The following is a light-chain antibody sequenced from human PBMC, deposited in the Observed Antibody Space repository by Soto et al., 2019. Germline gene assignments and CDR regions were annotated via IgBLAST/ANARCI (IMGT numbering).Light chain of an antibody. CDR2: KAS. V-gene: IGKV1-5*03. CDR1: QSSSSW. CDR3: QQYNSYCT. J-gene: IGKJ1*01. Sequence: DIQMTQSPSTLSASVGDRVTITCRASQSSSSWLAWYQQKPGKAPKLLICKASSLESGVPSTFSGSGSGTEFTLTISSLQPDDFATYYCQQYNSYCTFGQGTKVESK.